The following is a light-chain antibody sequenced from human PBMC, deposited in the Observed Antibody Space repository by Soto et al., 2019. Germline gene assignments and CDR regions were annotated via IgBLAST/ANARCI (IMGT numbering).Light chain of an antibody. CDR2: DVS. Sequence: LTQPRSVSGSPGQSVTISCTGTSSDVGGYNYVSWYQQHPGKAPKLMIYDVSKRPSGVPDRFSGSKSGNTASLTISGLQAEDEAEYYCCSYAGRPYVFGTGTKVTVL. J-gene: IGLJ1*01. CDR1: SSDVGGYNY. V-gene: IGLV2-11*01. CDR3: CSYAGRPYV.